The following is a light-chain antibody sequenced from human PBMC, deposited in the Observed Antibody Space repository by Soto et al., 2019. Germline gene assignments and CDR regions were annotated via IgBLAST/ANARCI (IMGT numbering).Light chain of an antibody. Sequence: QSVLTQPASGSGAPGQSITIACAGRSSDIGGFHYLSWFQQHPGTAPKLMIYEVSNRRSGVSTRFSGSKSGNTSSLTISGLQAEDEADYYCSSYTSSSTLAVFGPGTKVTVL. CDR3: SSYTSSSTLAV. CDR1: SSDIGGFHY. J-gene: IGLJ1*01. V-gene: IGLV2-14*01. CDR2: EVS.